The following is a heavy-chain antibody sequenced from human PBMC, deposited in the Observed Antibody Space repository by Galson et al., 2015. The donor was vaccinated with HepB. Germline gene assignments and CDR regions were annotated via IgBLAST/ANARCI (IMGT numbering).Heavy chain of an antibody. Sequence: SLRLSCAASGFTFSSYEMNWVRQAPGKGLEWVSYISSSGSTIYHADSVKGRFTISRDDAKNSLYLQMNSLRAEDTAVYYCALEGGYCSSNRCRGNGMDVWGQGTTVTVSS. D-gene: IGHD2-2*01. CDR3: ALEGGYCSSNRCRGNGMDV. V-gene: IGHV3-48*03. CDR1: GFTFSSYE. CDR2: ISSSGSTI. J-gene: IGHJ6*02.